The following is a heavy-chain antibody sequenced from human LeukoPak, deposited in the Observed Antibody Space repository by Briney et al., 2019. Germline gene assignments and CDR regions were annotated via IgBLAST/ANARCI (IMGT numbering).Heavy chain of an antibody. CDR1: GFTVSSNY. D-gene: IGHD4-17*01. CDR3: ARDSDYGDYVWTYAFDI. CDR2: IYSGGST. Sequence: QAGGSLRLSCAASGFTVSSNYMSWVRQAPGKGLEWVSVIYSGGSTYYADSVKGRFTISRDNAKNSLYLQMNSLRAEDTAVYYCARDSDYGDYVWTYAFDIWGQGTMVTVSA. J-gene: IGHJ3*02. V-gene: IGHV3-53*01.